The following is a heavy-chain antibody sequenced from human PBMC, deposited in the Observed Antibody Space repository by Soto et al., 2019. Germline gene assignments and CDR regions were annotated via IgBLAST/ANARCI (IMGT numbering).Heavy chain of an antibody. CDR2: IIPIFGTA. Sequence: SVKVSCKASGGTFSSYAISWVRQAPGQGLEWMGGIIPIFGTANYAQKFQGRVTITADKSTSTAYMELSSLRSEDTAVYYCARDAPTMVRGVSYAFDIWGQGTMVTVS. D-gene: IGHD3-10*01. CDR3: ARDAPTMVRGVSYAFDI. CDR1: GGTFSSYA. J-gene: IGHJ3*02. V-gene: IGHV1-69*06.